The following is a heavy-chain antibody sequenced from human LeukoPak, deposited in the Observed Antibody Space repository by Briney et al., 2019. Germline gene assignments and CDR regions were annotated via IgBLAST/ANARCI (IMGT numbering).Heavy chain of an antibody. J-gene: IGHJ4*02. CDR1: GYTFTGYY. CDR3: ARERDILTGYSLPLDY. V-gene: IGHV1-18*04. D-gene: IGHD3-9*01. CDR2: INVYNGKT. Sequence: ASVKVSCKASGYTFTGYYMHWVRQAPGQGLEWMGWINVYNGKTDYAQNLQGRVTMTTDTSTSTAYMELRSLRSDDAAVYYCARERDILTGYSLPLDYWGQGTLVTVSS.